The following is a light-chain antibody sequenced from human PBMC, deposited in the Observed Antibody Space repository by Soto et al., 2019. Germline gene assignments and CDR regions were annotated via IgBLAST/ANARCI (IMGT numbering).Light chain of an antibody. CDR2: GAS. Sequence: EIVLTQSPGTLSLSPGERATLSCRTTQSVSSNYVAWYQQKPGQAPRLLVYGASRRATGIPDRFSDSVSGTEFTLTISRLEPEDFAVYYCQQFESSWVTFGPGTKVAIK. CDR3: QQFESSWVT. J-gene: IGKJ3*01. V-gene: IGKV3-20*01. CDR1: QSVSSNY.